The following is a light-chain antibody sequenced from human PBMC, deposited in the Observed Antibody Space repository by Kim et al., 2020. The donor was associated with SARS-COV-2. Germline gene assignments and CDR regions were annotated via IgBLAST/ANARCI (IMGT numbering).Light chain of an antibody. Sequence: ATSCTGTSSDVGGYIFVSWYQQQPGKAPKLIIYDVSHRPSGVSNRFSGSKSGNRASLTIFGLQAEDEADYYCTSYTSTSTLVFGGGTKLTVL. CDR2: DVS. V-gene: IGLV2-14*03. CDR3: TSYTSTSTLV. J-gene: IGLJ2*01. CDR1: SSDVGGYIF.